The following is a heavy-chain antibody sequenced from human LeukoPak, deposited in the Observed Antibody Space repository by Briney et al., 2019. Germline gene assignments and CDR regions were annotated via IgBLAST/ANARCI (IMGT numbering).Heavy chain of an antibody. Sequence: PGGSLRLSCAASGFTLSTFWMTWVRQAPGKGLEWVANIKQDGSEKYYVDSVKGRFTVSRDNAKNSLYLQMNSLRAEDTAVYYCARRGEGSTGWHYFEYWGQGTLVTVSS. D-gene: IGHD6-19*01. CDR3: ARRGEGSTGWHYFEY. V-gene: IGHV3-7*01. J-gene: IGHJ4*02. CDR1: GFTLSTFW. CDR2: IKQDGSEK.